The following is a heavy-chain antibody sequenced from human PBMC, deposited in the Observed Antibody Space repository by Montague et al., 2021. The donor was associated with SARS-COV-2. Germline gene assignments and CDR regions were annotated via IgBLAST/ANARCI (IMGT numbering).Heavy chain of an antibody. Sequence: SETLSLTCTVSGDSVSRSYWSWVRQTPGKGLEWLAYISYIGSTNHNPSLKSRVTISVDTPKNQFSLKLSAVTAADTGVYYCVRHSGYYDRSGYYDYRGRGTLVTVSS. J-gene: IGHJ4*02. V-gene: IGHV4-59*08. CDR1: GDSVSRSY. D-gene: IGHD3-22*01. CDR2: ISYIGST. CDR3: VRHSGYYDRSGYYDY.